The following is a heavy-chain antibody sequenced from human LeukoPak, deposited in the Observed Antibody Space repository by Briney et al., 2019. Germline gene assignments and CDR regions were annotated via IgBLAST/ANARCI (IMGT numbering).Heavy chain of an antibody. CDR1: GYTFTGYY. D-gene: IGHD3-22*01. CDR3: ARDGGPDSSGYYYIGYFDY. CDR2: INPNSGGT. Sequence: ASVKLSCKASGYTFTGYYMHGVPQAPGQGRECVGWINPNSGGTNYAQKFQGRVTMTRDTSISTAYMELSRLRSDGTAVYYCARDGGPDSSGYYYIGYFDYWGQGTLVTVSS. J-gene: IGHJ4*02. V-gene: IGHV1-2*02.